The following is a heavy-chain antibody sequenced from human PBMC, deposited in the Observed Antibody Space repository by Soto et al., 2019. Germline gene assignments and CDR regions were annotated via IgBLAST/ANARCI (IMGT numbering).Heavy chain of an antibody. CDR3: AKDRGDYGDFSLVLDY. D-gene: IGHD4-17*01. CDR2: ISWNSGRV. V-gene: IGHV3-9*01. Sequence: GGSLRLSCAASGFTFNDYAMHWVRQAPGKGLEWVSGISWNSGRVAYVDSVRGRFTISRDNAKNSLSLEMSSLRPEDTAFYYCAKDRGDYGDFSLVLDYWGRGSLVTVSS. CDR1: GFTFNDYA. J-gene: IGHJ4*02.